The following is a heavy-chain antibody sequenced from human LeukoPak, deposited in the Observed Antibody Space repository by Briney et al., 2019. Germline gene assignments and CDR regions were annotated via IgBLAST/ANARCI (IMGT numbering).Heavy chain of an antibody. J-gene: IGHJ3*01. CDR2: IYSSGST. Sequence: SETLSLTCTVSGGSINSYYWGWIRQPSGRGLEWIGNIYSSGSTNYNPSLKSRVTISVDTSRRQFSLNLTSVTAADTAVYYCARQGYSSTSDAFDVWGQGTMVTVS. V-gene: IGHV4-59*08. CDR1: GGSINSYY. CDR3: ARQGYSSTSDAFDV. D-gene: IGHD5-18*01.